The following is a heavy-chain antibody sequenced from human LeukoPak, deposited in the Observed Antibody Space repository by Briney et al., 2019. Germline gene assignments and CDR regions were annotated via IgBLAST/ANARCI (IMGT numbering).Heavy chain of an antibody. Sequence: ASVKVSCKASGYTFTSYYIHWVRRAPGQGLEWMGWISVYNGNTNYAQKLQGRVTMTADTSTTTAYMELRSLRSDDTAVYYCARGYCSSATCRHFDYWGQGALVTVSS. V-gene: IGHV1-18*04. CDR1: GYTFTSYY. J-gene: IGHJ4*02. CDR3: ARGYCSSATCRHFDY. CDR2: ISVYNGNT. D-gene: IGHD2-2*01.